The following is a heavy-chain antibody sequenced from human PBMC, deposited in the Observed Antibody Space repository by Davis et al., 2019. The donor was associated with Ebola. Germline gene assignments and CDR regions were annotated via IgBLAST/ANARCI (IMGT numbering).Heavy chain of an antibody. D-gene: IGHD6-19*01. V-gene: IGHV1-69*06. Sequence: SVKVSCKASGGTFSSYAISWVRQAPGQGLEWMGGIIPIFGTANYAQKFQGRVTITADKSTSTAYMVLSSLRSEDTAVYYCARGGEQWLVPHFDYWGQGTLVTVSS. CDR3: ARGGEQWLVPHFDY. CDR2: IIPIFGTA. CDR1: GGTFSSYA. J-gene: IGHJ4*02.